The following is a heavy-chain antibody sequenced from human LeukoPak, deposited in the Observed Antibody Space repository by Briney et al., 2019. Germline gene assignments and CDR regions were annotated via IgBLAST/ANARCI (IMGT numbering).Heavy chain of an antibody. D-gene: IGHD3-10*01. J-gene: IGHJ4*02. Sequence: GGSLRLSCAASGFSFDDYTMFWVRQAPGKGLEWVSLISWDGGSTNYADSVKGRFTISRDNSKNSLYLQMKSLRTEDTALYYCAKGVSPGSLDYWGQGTQVTVSS. CDR2: ISWDGGST. V-gene: IGHV3-43*01. CDR3: AKGVSPGSLDY. CDR1: GFSFDDYT.